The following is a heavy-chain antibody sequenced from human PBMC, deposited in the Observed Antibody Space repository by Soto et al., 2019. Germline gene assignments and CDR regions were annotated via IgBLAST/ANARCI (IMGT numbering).Heavy chain of an antibody. D-gene: IGHD6-13*01. V-gene: IGHV1-8*01. Sequence: QVQLVQSGAEVKKPGASVKVSCKASGYTFTSNDINWVRQASGQGLEWMGWMNPNTGGSGYAQDFQGRITMTRDTATSTAYTELTSLRSDDTAVYYCARGGPAAGYDLWGQGTLVTVSS. CDR2: MNPNTGGS. J-gene: IGHJ4*02. CDR3: ARGGPAAGYDL. CDR1: GYTFTSND.